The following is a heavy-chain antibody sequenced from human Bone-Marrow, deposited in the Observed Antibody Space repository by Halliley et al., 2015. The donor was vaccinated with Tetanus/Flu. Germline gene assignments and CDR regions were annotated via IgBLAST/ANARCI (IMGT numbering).Heavy chain of an antibody. CDR1: GFSFSHYG. CDR3: AKTVERGFIITSPMDV. J-gene: IGHJ6*02. V-gene: IGHV3-30*18. CDR2: IAYDESFK. D-gene: IGHD3-10*01. Sequence: SLRLSCAVSGFSFSHYGMHWVRQAPGKGLEWVAVIAYDESFKSYAASVKGRFTISRDISKSPLYLQMNSLGEEDTAVYYCAKTVERGFIITSPMDVWGQGTTVTVSS.